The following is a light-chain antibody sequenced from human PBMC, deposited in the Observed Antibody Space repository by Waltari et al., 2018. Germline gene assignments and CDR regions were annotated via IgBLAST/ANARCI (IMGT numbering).Light chain of an antibody. J-gene: IGKJ2*01. V-gene: IGKV6-21*01. CDR2: YAS. CDR3: HHSYSLPYT. Sequence: EIALTQSADFQPVMPKAKVHITCRASQSIGSRLHWYQQKPDQSPKVLIKYASQSFSGVPSRFRGSGSGTDFTLTINGLEPEDAATYYCHHSYSLPYTLGQGTKLEIK. CDR1: QSIGSR.